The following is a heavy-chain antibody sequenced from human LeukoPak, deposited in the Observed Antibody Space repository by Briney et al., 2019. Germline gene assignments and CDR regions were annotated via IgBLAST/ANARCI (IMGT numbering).Heavy chain of an antibody. CDR3: ARVSYGSFDY. D-gene: IGHD3-16*01. CDR2: IKQDGSEK. CDR1: GFTFSSYS. J-gene: IGHJ4*02. Sequence: GGSLRLSCAASGFTFSSYSMNWVRQAPGKGLEGVANIKQDGSEKYYVDSVKGRFTISRDNAKNSLYLKMNSLRAEDTAVYYCARVSYGSFDYWGQGTLVTVSS. V-gene: IGHV3-7*01.